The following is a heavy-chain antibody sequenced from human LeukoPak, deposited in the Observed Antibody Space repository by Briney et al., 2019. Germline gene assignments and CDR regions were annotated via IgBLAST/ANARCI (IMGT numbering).Heavy chain of an antibody. Sequence: GGSLRLSCAASGFTFSSYAMSWVRQAPGKGLEWVSVISGSGGSTYYADSVKGRFTISRDNSKNTLYLQMNSLRAEDTAVYYCAKEAPPHHYIAVAGLFDYWGQGTLVTVSS. CDR1: GFTFSSYA. V-gene: IGHV3-23*01. CDR2: ISGSGGST. D-gene: IGHD6-19*01. J-gene: IGHJ4*02. CDR3: AKEAPPHHYIAVAGLFDY.